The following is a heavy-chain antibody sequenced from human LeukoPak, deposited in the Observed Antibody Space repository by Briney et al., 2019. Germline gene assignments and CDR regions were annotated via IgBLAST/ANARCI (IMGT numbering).Heavy chain of an antibody. CDR2: IYPGDSDT. Sequence: GESLKISCKGSGYSFTSYWIGWVRQMPGKGLEWMGIIYPGDSDTRYSPSFQGQVTISADKSISTAYLQWSSLKASDTAMYYCARRLGAAMVDKRGYYFDYWGQGTLVTVSS. CDR1: GYSFTSYW. CDR3: ARRLGAAMVDKRGYYFDY. J-gene: IGHJ4*02. D-gene: IGHD5-18*01. V-gene: IGHV5-51*01.